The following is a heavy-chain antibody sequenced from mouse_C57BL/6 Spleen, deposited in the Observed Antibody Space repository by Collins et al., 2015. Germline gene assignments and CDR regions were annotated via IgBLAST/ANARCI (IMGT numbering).Heavy chain of an antibody. J-gene: IGHJ2*01. CDR3: ARGYSNDYFDY. CDR1: GYSITSGYY. V-gene: IGHV3-6*01. CDR2: ISYDGSN. D-gene: IGHD2-5*01. Sequence: VQLQESGPGLVKPSQSLSLTCSVTGYSITSGYYWNWIRQFPGNKLEWMGYISYDGSNNYNPSLKNRISITRDTSKNQFFLKLNSVTTEDTATYYCARGYSNDYFDYWGQGTTLTVSS.